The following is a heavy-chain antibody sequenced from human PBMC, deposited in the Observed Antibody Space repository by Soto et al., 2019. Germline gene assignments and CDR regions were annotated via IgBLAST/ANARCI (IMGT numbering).Heavy chain of an antibody. V-gene: IGHV1-8*01. CDR2: MNPNSGKT. CDR3: ARLLGHCTHGVCYTGIHWFDT. D-gene: IGHD2-8*01. CDR1: GYAFTNYD. J-gene: IGHJ5*02. Sequence: QVQLVQSGAEVKKPGASVKVSCKTSGYAFTNYDINWVRQATGQGLEWMGWMNPNSGKTDSAQNFQGRITMTRDTSISTAYMELSSLRSEDTAVYYCARLLGHCTHGVCYTGIHWFDTWGQGTLVTVSS.